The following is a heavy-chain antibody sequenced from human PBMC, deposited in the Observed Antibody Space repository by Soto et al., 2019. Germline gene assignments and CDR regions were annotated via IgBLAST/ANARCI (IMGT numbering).Heavy chain of an antibody. V-gene: IGHV3-23*01. CDR1: GFTFSTYA. J-gene: IGHJ4*02. D-gene: IGHD6-25*01. Sequence: EVQLLESGGGLVQPGGSLRLSCAASGFTFSTYAMAWVRQAPGKGLEWVSSISSSSSSTFYADSVKGRFTISRDNSENPLSLQMNSLRAEDTAVYYCAKQPLKVPLRFDYWGQGTLVTVSS. CDR3: AKQPLKVPLRFDY. CDR2: ISSSSSST.